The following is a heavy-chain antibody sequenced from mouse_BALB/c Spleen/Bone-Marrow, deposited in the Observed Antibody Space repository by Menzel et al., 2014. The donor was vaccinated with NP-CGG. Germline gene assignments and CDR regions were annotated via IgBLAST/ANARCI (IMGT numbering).Heavy chain of an antibody. J-gene: IGHJ3*01. CDR2: IYPGGGNT. CDR3: ARSRGYAWFAY. Sequence: QVQLQQSGAELARPGASVKLSCKASGYTFTDYYINWVKQRTGQGLEWIGEIYPGGGNTYYNEKFKGKATLTADKSSSTACMQLSSLTSEDSAVYFCARSRGYAWFAYWGQGTLVTVSA. D-gene: IGHD2-2*01. CDR1: GYTFTDYY. V-gene: IGHV1-77*01.